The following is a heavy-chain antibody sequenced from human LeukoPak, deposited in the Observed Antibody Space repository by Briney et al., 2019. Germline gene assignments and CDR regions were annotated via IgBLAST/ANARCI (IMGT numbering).Heavy chain of an antibody. J-gene: IGHJ5*02. V-gene: IGHV4-59*01. CDR2: IYYSGAT. CDR3: ARVLGYCSGGSCQNWFGP. D-gene: IGHD2-15*01. CDR1: GGSITSYY. Sequence: PSETLSLTCTVSGGSITSYYWSWIRQPPGKGLEWIAYIYYSGATNYNSSLKSRVSTSVDTSKNQFSLKLSSVTAADTAVYYYARVLGYCSGGSCQNWFGPWGQGTLVTVSS.